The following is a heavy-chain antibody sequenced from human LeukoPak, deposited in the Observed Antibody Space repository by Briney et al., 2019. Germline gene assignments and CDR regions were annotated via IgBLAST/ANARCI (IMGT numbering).Heavy chain of an antibody. V-gene: IGHV4-34*01. J-gene: IGHJ4*02. CDR2: INHSGST. CDR1: GGSFSGYY. Sequence: SETLSLTRAVYGGSFSGYYWSWIRQPPGKGLEWIGEINHSGSTNYNPSLKSRVTISVDTSKNQFSLKLSSVTAADTAVYYCARAGIAVAGTFDYWGQGTLVTVSS. CDR3: ARAGIAVAGTFDY. D-gene: IGHD6-19*01.